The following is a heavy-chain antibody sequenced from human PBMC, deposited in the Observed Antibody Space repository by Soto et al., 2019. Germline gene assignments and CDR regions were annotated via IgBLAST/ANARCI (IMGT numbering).Heavy chain of an antibody. CDR2: IIPIFGRA. Sequence: QVRLVQSGAEVKKPGSSVKVSCTGSGGTFSSSAISWVRQAPGQGLEWMGAIIPIFGRANYSRKFQGRVTITADASTSTAYMELSSLRSEDTAVYYCATEKGDYLNYFDYWGQGTLVNVSS. CDR3: ATEKGDYLNYFDY. J-gene: IGHJ4*02. V-gene: IGHV1-69*01. D-gene: IGHD4-17*01. CDR1: GGTFSSSA.